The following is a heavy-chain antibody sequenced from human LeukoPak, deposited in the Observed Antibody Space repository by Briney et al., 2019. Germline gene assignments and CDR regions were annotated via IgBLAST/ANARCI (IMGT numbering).Heavy chain of an antibody. V-gene: IGHV1-8*03. D-gene: IGHD6-19*01. J-gene: IGHJ5*02. CDR1: GYTFTSYD. CDR2: MNPNSGNT. Sequence: GASVKVSCKASGYTFTSYDINWVRQATGQGLEWMGWMNPNSGNTGYAQKFQGRVTITRNTSISTAYMELSSLRSEDTAVYYCAGYSSGWLYNWFDPWGQGTLVTVSS. CDR3: AGYSSGWLYNWFDP.